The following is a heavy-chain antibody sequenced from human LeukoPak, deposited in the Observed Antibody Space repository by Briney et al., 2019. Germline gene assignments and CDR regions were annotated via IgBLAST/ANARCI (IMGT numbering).Heavy chain of an antibody. Sequence: ASVKVSCKASGYTFTSYGISWVRQAPGQGLEWMGWISAYSGNTNYAQKLQGRVTMTTDTSTSTAYMELRSLRSDDTAVYYCARDVRSSGWYNWFDPWGQGTLVTVSS. CDR1: GYTFTSYG. D-gene: IGHD6-19*01. J-gene: IGHJ5*02. V-gene: IGHV1-18*01. CDR3: ARDVRSSGWYNWFDP. CDR2: ISAYSGNT.